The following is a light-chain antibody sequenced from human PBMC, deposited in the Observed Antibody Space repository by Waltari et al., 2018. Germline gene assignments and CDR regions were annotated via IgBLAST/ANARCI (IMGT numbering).Light chain of an antibody. V-gene: IGLV3-21*04. CDR3: QVWYADIDPGV. CDR1: NIGSYS. J-gene: IGLJ1*01. Sequence: SYVLTQPPSVSVAPGETASITCGGDNIGSYSVHWYQQKPGQAPVLVIFYDSDRPSGIPARFSGSNSGNTATLTITSVEAGDEARYYCQVWYADIDPGVFGTGTEVTVL. CDR2: YDS.